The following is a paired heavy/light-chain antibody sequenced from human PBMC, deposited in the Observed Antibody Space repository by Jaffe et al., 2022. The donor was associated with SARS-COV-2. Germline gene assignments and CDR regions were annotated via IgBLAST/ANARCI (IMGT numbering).Light chain of an antibody. CDR3: QQYNSYPLT. CDR2: KAS. Sequence: DIQMTQSPSTLSSSVGDRVTITCRASQNIHTWLAWYQQKPGKAPKLLIDKASNLQSGVPSRFSGSGSRTDFILTISSLQPDDFAAYYCQQYNSYPLTFGGGTKVEIK. CDR1: QNIHTW. V-gene: IGKV1-5*03. J-gene: IGKJ4*01.
Heavy chain of an antibody. D-gene: IGHD3-10*01. CDR1: GFTFSNAY. CDR3: ITDPYNVGPYNWFDP. J-gene: IGHJ5*02. CDR2: IKSRTDGGTT. Sequence: EVQLVESGGGLVKPGGSLRLSCAASGFTFSNAYMSWVRQAPGKGLEWVGRIKSRTDGGTTAYPAPVSGRFTISRDDSKNTLYLEMNSLRTEDTAIYHCITDPYNVGPYNWFDPWGQGTLVTVSS. V-gene: IGHV3-15*01.